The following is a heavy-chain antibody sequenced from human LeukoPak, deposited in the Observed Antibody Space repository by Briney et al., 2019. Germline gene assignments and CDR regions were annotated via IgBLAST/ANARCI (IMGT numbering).Heavy chain of an antibody. V-gene: IGHV3-30*18. J-gene: IGHJ4*02. CDR2: ISYDGSNK. D-gene: IGHD5-18*01. CDR3: AKGEWIQLWFGDY. Sequence: PGRSLRLSCAASGFTSSSYGMHWVRQAPGKGLECVAVISYDGSNKYYADSVKGRFTISRDNPKNTLYLQMNSLRAEDTAVYYCAKGEWIQLWFGDYWGQGTLVTVSS. CDR1: GFTSSSYG.